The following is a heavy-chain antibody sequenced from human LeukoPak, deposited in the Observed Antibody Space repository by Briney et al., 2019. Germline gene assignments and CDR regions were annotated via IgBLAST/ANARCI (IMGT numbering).Heavy chain of an antibody. D-gene: IGHD4-11*01. CDR2: FYTSGST. Sequence: PSETLSLTCTVSGASISSYYWSWIRQPAGKGLEWIGRFYTSGSTNYNPSLQSRVTMSVDTSKNQFSLKLSSVTAADTAVYYCARDYSNFDYYYYYYMDVWGKGTTVTVSS. J-gene: IGHJ6*03. CDR1: GASISSYY. V-gene: IGHV4-4*07. CDR3: ARDYSNFDYYYYYYMDV.